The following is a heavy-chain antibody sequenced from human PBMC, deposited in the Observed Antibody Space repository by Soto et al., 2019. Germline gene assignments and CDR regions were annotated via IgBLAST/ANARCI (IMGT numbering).Heavy chain of an antibody. CDR2: INHSGST. Sequence: TCAVYCGSFSGYYWSWIRQPPGKGLEWIGEINHSGSTNYNPSLKSRVTISVDTSKNQFSLKLSSVTAADTAVYYCARGMNSYGYGYYYYGMDVWGQGTTVTVSS. D-gene: IGHD5-18*01. V-gene: IGHV4-34*01. J-gene: IGHJ6*02. CDR1: CGSFSGYY. CDR3: ARGMNSYGYGYYYYGMDV.